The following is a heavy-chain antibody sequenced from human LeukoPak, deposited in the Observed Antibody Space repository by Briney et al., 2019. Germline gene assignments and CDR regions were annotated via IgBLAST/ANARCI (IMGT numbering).Heavy chain of an antibody. CDR1: GGFISRGGYS. CDR3: ARSITMIVTAFDI. Sequence: SQTLSLTCGVSGGFISRGGYSWSSIRQPPGKGLEWIGYIYHSGSTYYNPSLKSRVTISVDRSKNQFSLKLSSVTAADTAVYYCARSITMIVTAFDIWGQGTMVTVSS. D-gene: IGHD3-22*01. V-gene: IGHV4-30-2*01. J-gene: IGHJ3*02. CDR2: IYHSGST.